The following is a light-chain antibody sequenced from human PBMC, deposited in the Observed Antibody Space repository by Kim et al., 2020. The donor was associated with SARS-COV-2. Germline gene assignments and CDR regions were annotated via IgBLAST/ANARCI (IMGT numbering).Light chain of an antibody. J-gene: IGLJ2*01. Sequence: VSPGKTDSITCSGDKLGDKYACWYQQKPGQSPVLVIYQDSKRPSGIPERFSGSNSGNTATLTISGTQAMDEADYYCQAWDSSTAVFGGGTQLTVL. CDR2: QDS. CDR1: KLGDKY. CDR3: QAWDSSTAV. V-gene: IGLV3-1*01.